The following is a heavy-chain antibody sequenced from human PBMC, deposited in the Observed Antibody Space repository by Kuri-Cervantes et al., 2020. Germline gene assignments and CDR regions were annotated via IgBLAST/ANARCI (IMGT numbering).Heavy chain of an antibody. J-gene: IGHJ6*03. CDR1: GYTFTGHY. V-gene: IGHV1-46*01. CDR2: INPSGGGT. D-gene: IGHD5-24*01. Sequence: ASVKVSCKASGYTFTGHYIHWVRQAPGQGLEWMGIINPSGGGTLYAQKFQGRLTMTRDTSTTTVYMVLSSLRSEDTAVYYCARDLSRDGYKDYYYYYMDVWGKGTTVTVSS. CDR3: ARDLSRDGYKDYYYYYMDV.